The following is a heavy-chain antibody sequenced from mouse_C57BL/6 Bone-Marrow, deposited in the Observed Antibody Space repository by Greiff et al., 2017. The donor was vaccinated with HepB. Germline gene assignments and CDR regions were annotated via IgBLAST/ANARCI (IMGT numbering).Heavy chain of an antibody. CDR3: ARGSNPAWFAY. V-gene: IGHV1-81*01. D-gene: IGHD2-5*01. CDR2: IYPRSGNT. J-gene: IGHJ3*01. CDR1: GYTFTSYG. Sequence: VKLQQSGAELARPGASVKLSCKASGYTFTSYGISWVKQRTGQGLEWIGEIYPRSGNTYYNEKFKGKATLTADKSSSTAYMELRSLTSEDSAVYFCARGSNPAWFAYWGQGTLVTVSA.